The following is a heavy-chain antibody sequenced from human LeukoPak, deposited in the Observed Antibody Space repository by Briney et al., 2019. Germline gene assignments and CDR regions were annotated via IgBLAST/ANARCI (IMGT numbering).Heavy chain of an antibody. CDR1: GGSFSGYY. V-gene: IGHV4-34*01. Sequence: PSETLSLTCAVYGGSFSGYYWSWIRQPPGKGLEWIGEINHSGSTNYNTSLKRRVTISVDTSKNQFSLKLSSVPAADTAVYYCARSAIAARPYYYYGMDVWGQGTTVTVSS. D-gene: IGHD6-6*01. CDR3: ARSAIAARPYYYYGMDV. J-gene: IGHJ6*02. CDR2: INHSGST.